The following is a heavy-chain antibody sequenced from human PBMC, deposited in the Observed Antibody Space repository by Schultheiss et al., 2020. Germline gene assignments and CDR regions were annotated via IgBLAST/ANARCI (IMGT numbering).Heavy chain of an antibody. CDR2: IKSKTDGGTT. CDR3: ARVSQIAAALTIDY. V-gene: IGHV3-15*01. CDR1: GFTFSNAW. J-gene: IGHJ4*01. Sequence: GGSLRLSCAASGFTFSNAWMSWVRQAPGKGLEWVGRIKSKTDGGTTDYAAPVKGRFTISRDNSKNTLYLQMNSLRAEDTAVYYCARVSQIAAALTIDYWGQGTLVTVSS. D-gene: IGHD6-13*01.